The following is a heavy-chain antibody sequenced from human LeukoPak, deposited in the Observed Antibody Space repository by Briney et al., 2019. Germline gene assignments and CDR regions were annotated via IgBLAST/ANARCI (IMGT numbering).Heavy chain of an antibody. D-gene: IGHD4-17*01. CDR2: IIPVFGTA. CDR3: ARGVIDYGDLKRWFDP. V-gene: IGHV1-69*13. CDR1: GGTFSSYT. J-gene: IGHJ5*02. Sequence: SVTVSCKASGGTFSSYTINWVRQAPGQGVEWRGGIIPVFGTANYVQKFQGRVTITADESTSTAYMELSSLRSEDTAVYYCARGVIDYGDLKRWFDPWGQGTLVTVSS.